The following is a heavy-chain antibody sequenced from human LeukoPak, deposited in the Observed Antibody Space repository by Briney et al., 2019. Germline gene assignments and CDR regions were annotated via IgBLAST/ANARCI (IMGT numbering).Heavy chain of an antibody. Sequence: GGSLRLSCAASGFTFSDHYMDWVRQAPGKGLEWVSYISSSSSTIYYADSVKGRFTISRDNGKNSLDLQMNSLRDEDTAVYYCARTNYGGINPGRVGYYYYGMDVWGQGTTVTVSS. CDR2: ISSSSSTI. D-gene: IGHD4-23*01. J-gene: IGHJ6*02. CDR3: ARTNYGGINPGRVGYYYYGMDV. CDR1: GFTFSDHY. V-gene: IGHV3-48*02.